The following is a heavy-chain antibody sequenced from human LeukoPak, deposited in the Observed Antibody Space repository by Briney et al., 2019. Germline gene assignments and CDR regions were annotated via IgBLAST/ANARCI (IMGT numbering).Heavy chain of an antibody. V-gene: IGHV3-21*01. CDR3: ARERIAVAEFDY. CDR2: ISSSSSYI. Sequence: GGSLRLSCAASGFTFSSYSMNWVRQAPGKGLEWVSSISSSSSYIYYADSVKGRFTISRDNAKNSLYLQINSLRAEDTAVYYCARERIAVAEFDYWGQGTLVTVSS. D-gene: IGHD6-19*01. J-gene: IGHJ4*02. CDR1: GFTFSSYS.